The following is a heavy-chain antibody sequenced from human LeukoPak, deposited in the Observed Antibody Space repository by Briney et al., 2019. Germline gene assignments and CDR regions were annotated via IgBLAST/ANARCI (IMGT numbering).Heavy chain of an antibody. Sequence: RASVKVSCKASGDSFSDYYIHWVRQAPGQGPEWMGWINLNTGGTNYAQKFDGRFSMTRDTSINTAFMELSGLRFDDTAVYYCGSVRGILSYFDLWGRGTLVTVSS. V-gene: IGHV1-2*02. CDR3: GSVRGILSYFDL. CDR2: INLNTGGT. D-gene: IGHD3-16*01. J-gene: IGHJ2*01. CDR1: GDSFSDYY.